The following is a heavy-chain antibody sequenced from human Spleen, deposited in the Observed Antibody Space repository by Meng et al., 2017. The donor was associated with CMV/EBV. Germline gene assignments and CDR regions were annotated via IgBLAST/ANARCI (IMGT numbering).Heavy chain of an antibody. CDR1: GFTFSAFE. CDR2: INSGGDTI. D-gene: IGHD6-13*01. J-gene: IGHJ4*02. Sequence: GGSLRLSCAASGFTFSAFEMNWVRQAPGRGLEWVAYINSGGDTIYYADSVRGRFTLSRDNTKNSLYLQMNSLRAEDTALYHCARAQRISSSWYYFDYWGQGTLVTVSS. V-gene: IGHV3-48*03. CDR3: ARAQRISSSWYYFDY.